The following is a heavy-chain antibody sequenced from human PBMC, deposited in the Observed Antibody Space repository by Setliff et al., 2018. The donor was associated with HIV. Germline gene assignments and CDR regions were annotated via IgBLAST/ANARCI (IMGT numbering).Heavy chain of an antibody. CDR3: ARVPGARPYYYYYMYV. V-gene: IGHV1-18*01. CDR2: ISADNGNT. CDR1: GYIFTNYG. Sequence: ASVKVSCKASGYIFTNYGITWVRQAPGQGLEWMGWISADNGNTNYAQKLQGRVTMTTDTSTSTADMELRSLRSDDTAVYYCARVPGARPYYYYYMYVWGKGTTVTVSS. D-gene: IGHD3-10*01. J-gene: IGHJ6*03.